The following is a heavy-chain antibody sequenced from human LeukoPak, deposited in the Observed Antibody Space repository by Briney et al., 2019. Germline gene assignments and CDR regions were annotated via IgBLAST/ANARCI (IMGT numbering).Heavy chain of an antibody. Sequence: PSETLSLTCTVSGGSINSSSYYWGWVRQPPGKGLEWIGSMYYRGSTYYNPSPKSRVTISVDTSKNQFSLKLSSVTAADTAVYYCARGLRWFGDLSTSWGQGTLVTVSS. CDR3: ARGLRWFGDLSTS. CDR2: MYYRGST. CDR1: GGSINSSSYY. J-gene: IGHJ5*02. D-gene: IGHD3-10*01. V-gene: IGHV4-39*07.